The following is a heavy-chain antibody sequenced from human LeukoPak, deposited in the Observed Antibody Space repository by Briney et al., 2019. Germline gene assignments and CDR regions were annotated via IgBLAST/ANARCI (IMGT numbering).Heavy chain of an antibody. CDR3: ARVGSGGSYSKSAFDI. CDR1: GFTVSSNY. D-gene: IGHD1-26*01. V-gene: IGHV3-53*01. J-gene: IGHJ3*02. Sequence: GGSLRLSCAASGFTVSSNYMSWVRQAPGKGLEWVSVIYSGGSTYYADSVKGRFTISRDNSKNTLYLQMNSLRAEDTAVYYCARVGSGGSYSKSAFDIWGQGTMVTVSS. CDR2: IYSGGST.